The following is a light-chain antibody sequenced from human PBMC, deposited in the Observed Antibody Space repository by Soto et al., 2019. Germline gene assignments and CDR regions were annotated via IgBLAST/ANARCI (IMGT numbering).Light chain of an antibody. J-gene: IGKJ1*01. CDR1: QSVTRSY. Sequence: EIVLTQSPGTLSLSPGERATLSCRASQSVTRSYLGWYQQKPGQAPRLLIYNASNRPTGIPDKFSGSGSGTDFTLAISRLEPEDFAIYYCHQYAYAPLTFGLGTSVEV. V-gene: IGKV3-20*01. CDR3: HQYAYAPLT. CDR2: NAS.